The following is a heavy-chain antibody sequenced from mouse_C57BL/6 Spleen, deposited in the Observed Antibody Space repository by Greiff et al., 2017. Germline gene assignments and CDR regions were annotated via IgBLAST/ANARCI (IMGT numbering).Heavy chain of an antibody. Sequence: VQLQQSGPELVKPGASVKISCKASGYAFSSSWMNWVKQRPGKGLEWIGRIYPGDGDTNYNGKFKGKDTLPADKSSSTAYMQLSSLTSEDSAVYFCARGDMDYAMDYWGQGTSVTVSA. V-gene: IGHV1-82*01. D-gene: IGHD1-1*02. J-gene: IGHJ4*01. CDR1: GYAFSSSW. CDR3: ARGDMDYAMDY. CDR2: IYPGDGDT.